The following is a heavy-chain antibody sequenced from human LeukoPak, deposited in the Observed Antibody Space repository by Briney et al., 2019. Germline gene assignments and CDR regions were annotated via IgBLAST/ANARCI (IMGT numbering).Heavy chain of an antibody. CDR1: VGTFSSYW. CDR2: INSDGSST. J-gene: IGHJ6*03. V-gene: IGHV3-74*01. CDR3: ARDFSSSWYYYYYYMDV. Sequence: ASVKVSCKASVGTFSSYWMHWVRQAPGKGLVWVSRINSDGSSTSYADSVKGRFTISRDNAKNTLYLQMNSLRAEDTAVYYCARDFSSSWYYYYYYMDVWGKGTTVTVSS. D-gene: IGHD6-13*01.